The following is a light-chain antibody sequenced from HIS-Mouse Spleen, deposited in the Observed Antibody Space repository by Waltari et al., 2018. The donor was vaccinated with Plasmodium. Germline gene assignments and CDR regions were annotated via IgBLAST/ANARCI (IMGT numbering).Light chain of an antibody. J-gene: IGKJ3*01. CDR3: QQYNNWSFT. V-gene: IGKV3-15*01. Sequence: EIVMTQSPATLSVSPGERATLSCSARQSVSSNLAWYQQKTGHAPRLLIYGASTRATGIPARCSGSGSGTEFTLTISSLQSEDFAVYYCQQYNNWSFTFGPGTKVDIK. CDR2: GAS. CDR1: QSVSSN.